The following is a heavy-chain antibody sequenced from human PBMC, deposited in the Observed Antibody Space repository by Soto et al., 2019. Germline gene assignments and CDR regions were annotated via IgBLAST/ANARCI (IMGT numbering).Heavy chain of an antibody. CDR3: ARDQGTIFGLVILNNWFDP. D-gene: IGHD3-3*01. CDR2: IIPIFGTA. J-gene: IGHJ5*02. CDR1: GGTFSSYA. Sequence: QVQLVQSGAEVKKPGSSVKVSCKASGGTFSSYAISWVRQAPGQGLEWMGGIIPIFGTANYAQKFQGRVTITADESTSTAYMELSSLRSEDTAVYYCARDQGTIFGLVILNNWFDPWGQGTLVTVSS. V-gene: IGHV1-69*01.